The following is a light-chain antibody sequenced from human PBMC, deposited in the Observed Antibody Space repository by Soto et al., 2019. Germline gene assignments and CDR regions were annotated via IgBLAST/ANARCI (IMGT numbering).Light chain of an antibody. V-gene: IGKV2-28*01. Sequence: DIVMTQSPLSLPVTPGEPASISCRSSQSLLHSNGYNYLDWYLQQPGXSPXLLIYLGSNRASGVPDRLSGSGSGTDFPPKISRVEAEYVGVYYCMQALQPLTFGQGTRLEI. CDR1: QSLLHSNGYNY. J-gene: IGKJ5*01. CDR2: LGS. CDR3: MQALQPLT.